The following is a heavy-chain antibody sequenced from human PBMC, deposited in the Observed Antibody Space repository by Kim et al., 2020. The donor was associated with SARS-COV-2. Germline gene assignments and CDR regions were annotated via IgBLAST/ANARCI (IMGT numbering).Heavy chain of an antibody. Sequence: ASVKVSCKASGYDFTSYANWVRQAPGHGLEWVGWINTDTGNPTYAQDFTGRFVFSLDTSVTTAYLQINSLKAEDSAVYYCARRGGIFDYWGQGTLVTVSS. CDR1: GYDFTSYA. CDR2: INTDTGNP. J-gene: IGHJ4*02. V-gene: IGHV7-4-1*02. CDR3: ARRGGIFDY. D-gene: IGHD2-15*01.